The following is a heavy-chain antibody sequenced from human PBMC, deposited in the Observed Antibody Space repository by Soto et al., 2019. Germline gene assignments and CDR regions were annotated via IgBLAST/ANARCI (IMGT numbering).Heavy chain of an antibody. CDR2: ISGSGGST. V-gene: IGHV3-23*01. CDR3: AKDPRAYGSGSYCDY. J-gene: IGHJ4*02. Sequence: EVQLLESGGGLVQPGGSLRLSCAASGFTFSSYAMSWVRQAPGKGLEWVAAISGSGGSTYYADSVKGRFTISRDNSKNPLYLPMNSLRAEDTAVYYCAKDPRAYGSGSYCDYWGQGTLVTVSS. D-gene: IGHD3-10*01. CDR1: GFTFSSYA.